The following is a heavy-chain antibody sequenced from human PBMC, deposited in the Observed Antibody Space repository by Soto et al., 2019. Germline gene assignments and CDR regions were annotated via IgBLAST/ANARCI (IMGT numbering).Heavy chain of an antibody. D-gene: IGHD6-13*01. J-gene: IGHJ1*01. CDR3: VKDESINWYSGHFRH. Sequence: EVQLVESGGGLVQPGRSLRLSCAASGFTFDDYAMHWVRQVPGKGLEWAPVINCNRGSIGYADSVKGRFAISRDNAKNSLHLQMNSLRAEDTAFYYCVKDESINWYSGHFRHWGQGTLVTVSS. V-gene: IGHV3-9*01. CDR1: GFTFDDYA. CDR2: INCNRGSI.